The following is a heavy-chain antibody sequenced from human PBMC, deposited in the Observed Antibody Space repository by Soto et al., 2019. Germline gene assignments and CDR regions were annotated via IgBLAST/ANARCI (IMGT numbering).Heavy chain of an antibody. V-gene: IGHV3-13*01. J-gene: IGHJ4*02. Sequence: GGSLRLSCAASGFTFSSYDMHWVRQATGKGLEWVSAIGTAGDTYYPGSVKGRFTISRENAKNSLYLQMNSLRAGDTAVYYCARDSSIPGSGTTGFDYWGQGTLVTVSS. CDR1: GFTFSSYD. CDR3: ARDSSIPGSGTTGFDY. D-gene: IGHD1-1*01. CDR2: IGTAGDT.